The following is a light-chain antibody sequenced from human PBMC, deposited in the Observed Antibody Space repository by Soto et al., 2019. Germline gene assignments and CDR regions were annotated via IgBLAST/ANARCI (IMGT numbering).Light chain of an antibody. CDR3: QQFNSWPPWA. CDR2: GAS. J-gene: IGKJ1*01. CDR1: QSVSSD. Sequence: EIVMTQSPATLSVSPGERATLFCRASQSVSSDLAWYQQKPGQPPRLLIYGASTRATGVPARFIGSGSGTDFTLTINCLQSEDFAVYYCQQFNSWPPWAFGQGTKVEI. V-gene: IGKV3-15*01.